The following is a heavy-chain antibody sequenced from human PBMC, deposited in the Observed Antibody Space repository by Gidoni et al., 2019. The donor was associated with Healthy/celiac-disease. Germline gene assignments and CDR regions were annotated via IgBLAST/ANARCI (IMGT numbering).Heavy chain of an antibody. J-gene: IGHJ2*01. CDR3: ARECSGGSCYPTAYFDL. D-gene: IGHD2-15*01. V-gene: IGHV1-69*08. CDR1: GGTFSSYT. CDR2: IIPILGIA. Sequence: QVQLVQSGAEVKKPGSSVKVSCKASGGTFSSYTISWVRQAPGQGLEWMGRIIPILGIANYAQKFQGRVTITADKSTSTAYMELSSLRSEDTAVYYCARECSGGSCYPTAYFDLWGRGTLVTVSS.